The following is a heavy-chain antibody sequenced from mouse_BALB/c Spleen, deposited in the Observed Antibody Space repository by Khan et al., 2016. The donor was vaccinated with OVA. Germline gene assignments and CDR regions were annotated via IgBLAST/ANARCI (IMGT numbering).Heavy chain of an antibody. J-gene: IGHJ3*01. CDR1: AFNIKDTY. CDR2: IDPANGNT. V-gene: IGHV14-3*02. Sequence: VQLKQSGAELVKPGASVKLSCTASAFNIKDTYMHWVKQRPEQGLEWIGRIDPANGNTKYDPKFQGKATITADTSSNTAYLHLSSLTSEDIAGYYCARTTMILGFTYWGQGTLVTVSA. CDR3: ARTTMILGFTY. D-gene: IGHD2-4*01.